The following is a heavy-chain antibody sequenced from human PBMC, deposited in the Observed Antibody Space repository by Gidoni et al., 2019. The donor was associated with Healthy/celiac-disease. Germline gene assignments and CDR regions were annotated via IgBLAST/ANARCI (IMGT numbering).Heavy chain of an antibody. D-gene: IGHD2-15*01. CDR1: GFTFSSYA. V-gene: IGHV3-23*01. CDR2: ISGSGGST. Sequence: EVQLLESGGGLVQPGGSLRLSCAASGFTFSSYAISWVRQAPGKGLEWVSAISGSGGSTYYADSVKGRFTISRDNSKNTLYLQMNSLRAEDTAVYYCAKDTPDGYCSGGSCFYLAGHWFDPWGQGTLVTVSS. J-gene: IGHJ5*02. CDR3: AKDTPDGYCSGGSCFYLAGHWFDP.